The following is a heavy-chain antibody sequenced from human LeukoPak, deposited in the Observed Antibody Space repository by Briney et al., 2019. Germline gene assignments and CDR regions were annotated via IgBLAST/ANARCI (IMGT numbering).Heavy chain of an antibody. V-gene: IGHV4-39*01. CDR1: GGSISSGPYY. CDR2: IYYSGST. D-gene: IGHD3-22*01. Sequence: SETLSLTCTVSGGSISSGPYYWSWIRQPPGKGLEWIGSIYYSGSTYYNPSLKSRVTISVDTSKNQFSLKLSSVTAADTAVYYCARRIQTYYYDSSGYLEHDYWGQGTLVTVSS. J-gene: IGHJ4*02. CDR3: ARRIQTYYYDSSGYLEHDY.